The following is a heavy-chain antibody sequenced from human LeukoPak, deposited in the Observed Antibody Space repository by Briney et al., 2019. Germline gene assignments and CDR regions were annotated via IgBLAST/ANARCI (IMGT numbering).Heavy chain of an antibody. J-gene: IGHJ6*02. D-gene: IGHD3-22*01. V-gene: IGHV4-39*07. CDR1: GGSISSSSYY. Sequence: PSETLSLTCTVSGGSISSSSYYWGWIRQPPGKGLEWIGSIYYSGSTYYNPSLKSRVTISVDTSKNQFSLKLSSVTAADTAFYFCARDRRTSGSDFGMDVWGQGTTVTVSS. CDR2: IYYSGST. CDR3: ARDRRTSGSDFGMDV.